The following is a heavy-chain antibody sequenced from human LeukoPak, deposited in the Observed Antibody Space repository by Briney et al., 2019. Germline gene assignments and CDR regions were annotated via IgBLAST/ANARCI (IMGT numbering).Heavy chain of an antibody. CDR1: GGSISSYNW. V-gene: IGHV4-4*02. J-gene: IGHJ4*02. Sequence: SGTLSLTCVVSGGSISSYNWWSWVRQPPGKGLEWIGEIYHSGSTNYNPSLKSRVTISVDTSKNQFSLKLSSVTAADTAVYYRARGPRITIVRGAEYYFDYWGQGTLVTVSS. CDR2: IYHSGST. CDR3: ARGPRITIVRGAEYYFDY. D-gene: IGHD3-10*01.